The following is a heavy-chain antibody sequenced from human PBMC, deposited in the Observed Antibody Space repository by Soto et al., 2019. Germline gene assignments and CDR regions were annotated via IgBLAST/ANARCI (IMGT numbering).Heavy chain of an antibody. V-gene: IGHV3-30-3*01. CDR3: ARDRGSGSAPRPFRPPFGYCMDV. J-gene: IGHJ6*02. D-gene: IGHD1-26*01. Sequence: GGSLRLSCAASGFIFSSYAMNWGRQAPGNGLVWGALISYDGGKKYYADSVKGRFTTSRDNSKNTLYLQMNSLRAEDTAVYYCARDRGSGSAPRPFRPPFGYCMDVLGQGTTVTVSS. CDR2: ISYDGGKK. CDR1: GFIFSSYA.